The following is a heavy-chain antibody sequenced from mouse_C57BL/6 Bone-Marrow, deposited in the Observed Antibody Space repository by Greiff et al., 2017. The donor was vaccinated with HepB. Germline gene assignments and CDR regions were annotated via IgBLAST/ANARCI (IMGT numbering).Heavy chain of an antibody. CDR2: IYPGDGDT. D-gene: IGHD2-4*01. Sequence: VKLQESGAELVKPGASVKISCKASGYAFSSYWMNWVKQRPGKGLEWIGQIYPGDGDTNYNGKFKGKATLTADKSSSTAYMQLSSLTSEDSAVYFCARWGDYDPWFAYWGQGTLVTVSA. V-gene: IGHV1-80*01. CDR1: GYAFSSYW. J-gene: IGHJ3*01. CDR3: ARWGDYDPWFAY.